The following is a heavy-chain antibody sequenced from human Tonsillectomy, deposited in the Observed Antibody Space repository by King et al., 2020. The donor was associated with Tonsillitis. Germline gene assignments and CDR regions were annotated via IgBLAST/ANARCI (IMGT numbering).Heavy chain of an antibody. CDR1: GYTFTSYA. J-gene: IGHJ4*02. CDR3: AISRRYYDFWSGSDY. CDR2: INAGNGNT. D-gene: IGHD3-3*01. Sequence: AQLVQSGAEVKKPGASVKVSCKASGYTFTSYAMHWVRQAPGQRLEWMGWINAGNGNTKYSQKFQGRVTITRETSASTAYMELSSLRSEDTAVYYCAISRRYYDFWSGSDYWGQGTLVTVSS. V-gene: IGHV1-3*01.